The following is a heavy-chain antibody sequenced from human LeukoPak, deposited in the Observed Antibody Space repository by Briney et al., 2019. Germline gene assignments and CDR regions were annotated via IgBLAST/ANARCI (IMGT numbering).Heavy chain of an antibody. CDR2: IYYSGST. D-gene: IGHD3-10*01. J-gene: IGHJ4*02. V-gene: IGHV4-59*08. CDR3: ARHAPMVRGRVTYFDY. Sequence: SETLSLTCTVSGGSISSYYWSWIRQPPGKGLEWIGYIYYSGSTNYNPSLKSRVTISVDTSTTQFSLKLSSVTAADTAVYYCARHAPMVRGRVTYFDYWGQGTLVTVSS. CDR1: GGSISSYY.